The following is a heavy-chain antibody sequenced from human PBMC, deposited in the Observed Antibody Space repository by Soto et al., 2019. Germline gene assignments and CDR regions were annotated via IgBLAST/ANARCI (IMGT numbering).Heavy chain of an antibody. Sequence: VQLVESGGGVVQPGMSLRLSCAASGYTFSSYGMHWVRQAPGKGLVWVAVISYAGSNIYYADSVKGRFTISRDNSKNTLYLHLNSLRAEDTAVYYCARDSSEWGMAGRLDYWGQGTLVTVSS. CDR3: ARDSSEWGMAGRLDY. V-gene: IGHV3-30*03. CDR2: ISYAGSNI. CDR1: GYTFSSYG. D-gene: IGHD6-6*01. J-gene: IGHJ4*02.